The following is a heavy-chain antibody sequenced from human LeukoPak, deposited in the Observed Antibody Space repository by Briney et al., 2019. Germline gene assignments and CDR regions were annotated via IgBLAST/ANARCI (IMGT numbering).Heavy chain of an antibody. CDR3: ARVLRIRSDHDAFDI. J-gene: IGHJ3*02. CDR1: GGTFSSYA. V-gene: IGHV1-69*04. CDR2: IIPILGIA. D-gene: IGHD2-15*01. Sequence: GASVKVSCKASGGTFSSYAISWVRQAPGQGLEWMGRIIPILGIANYAQKFQGRVTITADKSTSTAYMELSSLRSEDTAVYYCARVLRIRSDHDAFDIWGQGTMVTVSS.